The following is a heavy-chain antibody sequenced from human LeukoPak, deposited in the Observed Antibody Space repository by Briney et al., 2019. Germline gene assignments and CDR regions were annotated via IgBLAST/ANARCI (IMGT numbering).Heavy chain of an antibody. J-gene: IGHJ6*03. CDR2: IYYSGST. CDR1: GGSISNYY. CDR3: ARVGIAVAGLYYYYMDV. Sequence: SETLSLTCTVSGGSISNYYWSWIRQPPGKGLEWIGYIYYSGSTNYNPSLKSRVTISVDTSKNQFSLKLSSVTAADTAVYYCARVGIAVAGLYYYYMDVWGKGTTVTVSS. V-gene: IGHV4-59*01. D-gene: IGHD6-19*01.